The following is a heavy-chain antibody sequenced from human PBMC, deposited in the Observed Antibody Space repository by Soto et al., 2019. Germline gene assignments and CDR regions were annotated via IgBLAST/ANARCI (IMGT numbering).Heavy chain of an antibody. Sequence: QVQLQESGPGLVKPSETLSLTCTVSGGDISSGDYYWAWIRQPPGKGLEWIASIYYVGSTFYNSSLESRVTISVDMSKNLFSLKLTSVTATDTAVYFCTGHPALGAAVEGFDPWGQGTLVTVSS. CDR2: IYYVGST. J-gene: IGHJ5*02. D-gene: IGHD6-13*01. CDR3: TGHPALGAAVEGFDP. CDR1: GGDISSGDYY. V-gene: IGHV4-39*01.